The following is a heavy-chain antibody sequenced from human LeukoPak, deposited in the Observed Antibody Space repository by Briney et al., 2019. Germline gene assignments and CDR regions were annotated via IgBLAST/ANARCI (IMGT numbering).Heavy chain of an antibody. J-gene: IGHJ5*02. CDR1: GGSISSYY. D-gene: IGHD2-21*02. Sequence: PSETLSLTCTVSGGSISSYYWSWIRQPPGKGLEWIGYIYSSGSTNYNPSLKSRVTISIDTSKNQFSLKLSSVTAADTAVYYCARAIKHIVVVTAIDWFDPWGQGTLVTVSS. CDR3: ARAIKHIVVVTAIDWFDP. CDR2: IYSSGST. V-gene: IGHV4-59*08.